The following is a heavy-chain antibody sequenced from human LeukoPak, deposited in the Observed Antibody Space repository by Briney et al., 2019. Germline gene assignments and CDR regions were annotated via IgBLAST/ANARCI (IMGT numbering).Heavy chain of an antibody. V-gene: IGHV3-74*01. CDR2: ISSDGSLT. CDR1: EFSFSTYW. Sequence: GGSLRRSCAASEFSFSTYWMHWVRQAPGKGLMWVSRISSDGSLTKYADSVKGRFTISRDNAKNTVYLQMNSLRAEDTAVYYCARGSGLEFGESQGGYWGQGTLVTVSS. D-gene: IGHD3-10*01. CDR3: ARGSGLEFGESQGGY. J-gene: IGHJ4*02.